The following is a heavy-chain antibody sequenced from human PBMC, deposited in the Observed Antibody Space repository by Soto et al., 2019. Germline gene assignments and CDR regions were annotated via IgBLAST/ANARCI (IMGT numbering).Heavy chain of an antibody. CDR1: GFSFSNYA. D-gene: IGHD4-4*01. V-gene: IGHV3-33*01. J-gene: IGHJ6*02. Sequence: QMQLVESGGGVVQPGRSLRLSCAASGFSFSNYAMHWVRQAPGKGLEWVAVIWNDGTNKFYADSVRGRFTISRDNSENTLFFYMNSLRAEDTAVYYCARDLHNNYFYYYGMDVWGQGTRVTVSS. CDR3: ARDLHNNYFYYYGMDV. CDR2: IWNDGTNK.